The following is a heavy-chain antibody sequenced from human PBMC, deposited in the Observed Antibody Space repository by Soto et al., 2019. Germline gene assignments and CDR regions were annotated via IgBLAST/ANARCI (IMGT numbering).Heavy chain of an antibody. CDR1: GYTFTSYD. Sequence: ASVKVSCKASGYTFTSYDINWVRQATGQGLEWMGWMNPNSGNTGYAQKFQGRVTMTRNTSISTAYMELSSLRSEDTAVYYCARGWDADNYYYGMDVWGQGTTVTVSS. D-gene: IGHD1-26*01. CDR3: ARGWDADNYYYGMDV. J-gene: IGHJ6*02. V-gene: IGHV1-8*01. CDR2: MNPNSGNT.